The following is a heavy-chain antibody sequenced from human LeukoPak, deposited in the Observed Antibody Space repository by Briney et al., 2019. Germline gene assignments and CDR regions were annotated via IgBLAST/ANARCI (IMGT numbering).Heavy chain of an antibody. V-gene: IGHV3-43*01. CDR1: GFTFDDYS. CDR2: ISWQPGTT. Sequence: GGSLRLSCAASGFTFDDYSMHWVRQAPGKGLEWVSVISWQPGTTFYADSVKGRFTISRDNIKNSLYLQMNSLRTEDTAVYYCAKDIDSSGLDYWGHGTLVTVSS. D-gene: IGHD6-25*01. J-gene: IGHJ4*01. CDR3: AKDIDSSGLDY.